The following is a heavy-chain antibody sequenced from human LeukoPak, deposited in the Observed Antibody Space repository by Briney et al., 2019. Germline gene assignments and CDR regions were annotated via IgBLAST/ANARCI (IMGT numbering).Heavy chain of an antibody. CDR1: GGTFSRYA. Sequence: SVKVSCKASGGTFSRYAISWVRQAPGQGLEWMGGIIPMFRTPKYAQKFQGRVTITTDEFTSTEYMELSSLGPEDTAVYYCASGDHCSNISCYNGAFDIWGQGTMVTVSS. CDR2: IIPMFRTP. J-gene: IGHJ3*02. D-gene: IGHD2-2*01. V-gene: IGHV1-69*05. CDR3: ASGDHCSNISCYNGAFDI.